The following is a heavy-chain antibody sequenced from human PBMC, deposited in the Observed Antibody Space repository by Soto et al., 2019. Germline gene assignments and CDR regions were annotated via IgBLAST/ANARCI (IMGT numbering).Heavy chain of an antibody. V-gene: IGHV4-4*02. J-gene: IGHJ1*01. CDR3: ARASGGYCSGGSCPPEYRQH. CDR2: IYHSGST. CDR1: GGSISSSNW. Sequence: QVQLQESGPGLVKPSGTLSLTCAVSGGSISSSNWWSWVRQPPGKGLEWIGEIYHSGSTNYNTSLKRPVTTSVDKSKNQFSLKLSSVTAADIAVYYCARASGGYCSGGSCPPEYRQHLGQGTLVTVSS. D-gene: IGHD2-15*01.